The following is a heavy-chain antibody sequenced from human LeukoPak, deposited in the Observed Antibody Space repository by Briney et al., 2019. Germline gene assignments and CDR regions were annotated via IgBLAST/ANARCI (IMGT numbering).Heavy chain of an antibody. Sequence: ASVKVSCTASGYTFTSYDINWVRQATGQGLEWMGWMNPNSGNTGYAQKFQGRVTMTRNTSISTAYMELSSLRSEDTAVYYCAGWKVRGVIIKRDYGMDVWGQGTTVTVSS. CDR3: AGWKVRGVIIKRDYGMDV. D-gene: IGHD3-10*01. J-gene: IGHJ6*02. V-gene: IGHV1-8*01. CDR1: GYTFTSYD. CDR2: MNPNSGNT.